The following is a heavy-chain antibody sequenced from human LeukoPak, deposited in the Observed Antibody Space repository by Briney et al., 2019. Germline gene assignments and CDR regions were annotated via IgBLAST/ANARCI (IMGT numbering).Heavy chain of an antibody. Sequence: GASVKVSCKASGGTFSSYAISWVRQAPGQGLEWMGGIIPIFGTANYAQKFQGRVTITADESTSTAYMELSSLRSEDTAVYYCASLESSGYYYADRWGYYYYGMDVRGQGTTVTVSS. CDR2: IIPIFGTA. CDR3: ASLESSGYYYADRWGYYYYGMDV. D-gene: IGHD3-22*01. V-gene: IGHV1-69*01. CDR1: GGTFSSYA. J-gene: IGHJ6*02.